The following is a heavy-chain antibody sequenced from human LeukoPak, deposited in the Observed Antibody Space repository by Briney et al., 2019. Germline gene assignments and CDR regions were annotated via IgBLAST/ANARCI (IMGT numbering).Heavy chain of an antibody. CDR1: GGSISSYY. D-gene: IGHD3-22*01. V-gene: IGHV4-59*08. CDR3: ARRRYYYDSRGYYYYYYGMDV. Sequence: SETLSLTCTVSGGSISSYYWSWIRQPPGKGLEWIGYIYYSGSTNYNPSLKSRVTISVDTSKNQFSLKLSSLTAADTAVYYCARRRYYYDSRGYYYYYYGMDVWGQGTTVTVSS. CDR2: IYYSGST. J-gene: IGHJ6*02.